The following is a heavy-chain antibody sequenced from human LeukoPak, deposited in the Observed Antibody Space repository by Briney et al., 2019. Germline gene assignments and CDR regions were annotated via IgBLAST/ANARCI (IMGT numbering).Heavy chain of an antibody. CDR3: ARSSGRWLGKDRYFDY. V-gene: IGHV3-23*01. D-gene: IGHD4-23*01. CDR2: IIPSGHTT. CDR1: GFTFSSHG. J-gene: IGHJ4*02. Sequence: GGTLRLSCVASGFTFSSHGMNWVRQAPGKGLEWVSGIIPSGHTTYYADSVRGRFTISRDNSKNTLYLQMGSLRAEDMAVYYCARSSGRWLGKDRYFDYWGQGTLVTVSS.